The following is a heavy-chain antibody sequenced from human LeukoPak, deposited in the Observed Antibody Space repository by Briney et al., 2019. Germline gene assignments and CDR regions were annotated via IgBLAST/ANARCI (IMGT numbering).Heavy chain of an antibody. CDR2: ISRSSRYI. D-gene: IGHD3-16*02. V-gene: IGHV3-21*06. J-gene: IGHJ4*02. Sequence: GGSLRLSCAASGFTFSSYSMNWVRQAPGKGLEWVSSISRSSRYIYYADSVKGRFTISRDNAKNSLYLQMNSLRAEDTAVYYCARLRLGELSLFYYFDYWGQGTLVTVSS. CDR3: ARLRLGELSLFYYFDY. CDR1: GFTFSSYS.